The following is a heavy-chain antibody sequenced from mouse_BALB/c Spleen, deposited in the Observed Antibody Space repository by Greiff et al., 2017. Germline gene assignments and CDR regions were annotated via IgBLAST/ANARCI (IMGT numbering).Heavy chain of an antibody. J-gene: IGHJ3*01. Sequence: QVQLQQPGAELVKPGASVKLSCKASGYTFTSYWMHWVKQRPGQGLEWIGEINPSNGRTNYNEKFKSKATLTVDKSSSTAYMQLSSLTSEDSAVYYCARQGPTIGTTSWLAYWGQGTLVTVSA. CDR2: INPSNGRT. CDR3: ARQGPTIGTTSWLAY. V-gene: IGHV1S81*02. CDR1: GYTFTSYW. D-gene: IGHD2-14*01.